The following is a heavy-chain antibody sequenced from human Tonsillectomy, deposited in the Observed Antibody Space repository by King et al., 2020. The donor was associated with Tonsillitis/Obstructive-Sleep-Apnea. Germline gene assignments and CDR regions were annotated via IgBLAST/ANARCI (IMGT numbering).Heavy chain of an antibody. V-gene: IGHV3-30*18. CDR3: AKDSVPMGSSDFWNGYSMVRGVNRLDS. D-gene: IGHD3-3*01. CDR1: GFTFSHYG. CDR2: ISYDGNDK. Sequence: VQLVESGGGVVQPGRSLRLSCAASGFTFSHYGMHWVRQAPGKGLEWVAVISYDGNDKYYTDSVKGRFTISRDNSKNTLYLEMNSLRAEDTALYYCAKDSVPMGSSDFWNGYSMVRGVNRLDSWGQGTLVTVSS. J-gene: IGHJ4*02.